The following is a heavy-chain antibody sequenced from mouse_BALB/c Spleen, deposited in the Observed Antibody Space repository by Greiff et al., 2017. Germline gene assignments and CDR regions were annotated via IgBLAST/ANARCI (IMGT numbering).Heavy chain of an antibody. J-gene: IGHJ4*01. CDR2: IRLKSNNYAT. D-gene: IGHD1-1*01. Sequence: DVMLVESGGGLVQPGGSMKLSCVASGFTFSNYWMNWVRQSPEKGLEWVAEIRLKSNNYATHYAESVKGRFTISRDDSKSSVYLQMNNLRAEDTGIYYCTRDGNYALDYWGQGTSVTVSS. V-gene: IGHV6-6*02. CDR3: TRDGNYALDY. CDR1: GFTFSNYW.